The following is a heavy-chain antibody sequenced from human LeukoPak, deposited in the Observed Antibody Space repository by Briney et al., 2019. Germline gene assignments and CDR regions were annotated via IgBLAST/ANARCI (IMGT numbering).Heavy chain of an antibody. Sequence: PGGSLRLSCAASGFTFSSYWMHWVRQAPGKGLVWVSRINSDGSTKSYADSVEGRFTISRDNAKNTLYLQMNSLRAEDTAVYYCASPRYDYVWESYLDYWGQGTLVTVSS. D-gene: IGHD3-16*02. V-gene: IGHV3-74*01. CDR3: ASPRYDYVWESYLDY. J-gene: IGHJ4*02. CDR1: GFTFSSYW. CDR2: INSDGSTK.